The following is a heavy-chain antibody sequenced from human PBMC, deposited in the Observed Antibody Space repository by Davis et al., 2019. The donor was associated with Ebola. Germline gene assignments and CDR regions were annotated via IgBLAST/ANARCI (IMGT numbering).Heavy chain of an antibody. CDR2: IKYDGTTI. D-gene: IGHD4-23*01. J-gene: IGHJ6*03. V-gene: IGHV3-74*01. CDR3: ARDYYGGNSGRYYYYYMDL. Sequence: PGGSLRLSCAASGFNLSPYWMNWLRQAPGKGLEWVSRIKYDGTTITYADSVKGRFTISRDNAKNSLYLQMNSLRAEDTAVYYCARDYYGGNSGRYYYYYMDLWGKGTTVSVSS. CDR1: GFNLSPYW.